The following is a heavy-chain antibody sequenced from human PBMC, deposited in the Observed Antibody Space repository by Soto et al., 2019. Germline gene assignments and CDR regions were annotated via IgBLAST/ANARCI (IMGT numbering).Heavy chain of an antibody. CDR3: SRRAPEGFDP. CDR1: GGSISSSSYF. J-gene: IGHJ5*02. V-gene: IGHV4-39*02. CDR2: IDFRGTT. Sequence: QLRLQESGPRLAKPSETLSLTCTVSGGSISSSSYFWAWIRRPPGKGLEWIGSIDFRGTTYTNPSLESRVTISVDTSKNPFSLKLDSVTAADTALYYCSRRAPEGFDPWGRGTLVTVSS.